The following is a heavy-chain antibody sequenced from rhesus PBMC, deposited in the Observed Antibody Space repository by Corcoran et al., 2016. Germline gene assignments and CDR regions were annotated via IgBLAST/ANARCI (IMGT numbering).Heavy chain of an antibody. Sequence: QVQLQESGPGLVKPSETLSLTCAVSGGSFSSYWWSWIRQPPGKGLEWIGEINGNSGCTNYNPSLKSRVTISKDASKNQFFLKLSSVTAADTAVYYCARALRTAVYSGSWNDRWFDYWGQGVLVTVSS. CDR1: GGSFSSYW. J-gene: IGHJ4*01. D-gene: IGHD6-25*01. CDR2: INGNSGCT. V-gene: IGHV4-80*01. CDR3: ARALRTAVYSGSWNDRWFDY.